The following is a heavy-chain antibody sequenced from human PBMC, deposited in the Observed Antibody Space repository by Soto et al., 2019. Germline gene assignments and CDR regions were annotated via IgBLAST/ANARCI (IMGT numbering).Heavy chain of an antibody. CDR1: GGSISSDD. V-gene: IGHV4-59*01. CDR3: ARINRYYDFWSGYYKYFDY. CDR2: IYYSGST. D-gene: IGHD3-3*01. Sequence: PSETLFLRCTVSGGSISSDDCSWIRKPPGKGLEWIGYIYYSGSTNYNPSLKSRVTISVDTSKNQFSLKLSSVTAADTAVYYGARINRYYDFWSGYYKYFDYWGQGTLVTVSS. J-gene: IGHJ4*02.